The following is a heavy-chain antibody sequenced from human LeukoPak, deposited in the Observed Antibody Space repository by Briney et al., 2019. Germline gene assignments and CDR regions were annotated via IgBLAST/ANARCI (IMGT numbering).Heavy chain of an antibody. D-gene: IGHD3-16*01. CDR2: ISGSGGSA. J-gene: IGHJ4*02. Sequence: GGSLRLSCAASGFTFTSYAMSWVRQAPGEGLQWVSSISGSGGSAYYADSVKGRFTISRDNSKNTLYLQMNSLRAEDTAVYYCAKSSGNYVYVGDSWGQGTLVTVSS. V-gene: IGHV3-23*01. CDR3: AKSSGNYVYVGDS. CDR1: GFTFTSYA.